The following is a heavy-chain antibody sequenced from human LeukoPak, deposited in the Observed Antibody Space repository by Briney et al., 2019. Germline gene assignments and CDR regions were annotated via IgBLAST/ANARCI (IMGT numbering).Heavy chain of an antibody. CDR3: AKASKVVVTAVLDY. Sequence: GGSLRLSCAASGFTFSSYSMNWVRQAPGKGLEWVSYISSSSSTIYYADSVKGRFTISRDNAKNSLYLQMDSLRAEDTAVYYCAKASKVVVTAVLDYWGQGTLVTVSS. D-gene: IGHD2-21*02. CDR1: GFTFSSYS. J-gene: IGHJ4*02. V-gene: IGHV3-48*01. CDR2: ISSSSSTI.